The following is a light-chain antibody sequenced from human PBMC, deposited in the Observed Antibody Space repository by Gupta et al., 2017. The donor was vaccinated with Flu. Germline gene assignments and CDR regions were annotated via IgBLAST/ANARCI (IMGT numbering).Light chain of an antibody. V-gene: IGKV3-11*01. CDR1: QTVSTY. CDR2: DTS. Sequence: ERATLSCRASQTVSTYLAWYQHTPGQAPRLLIYDTSVRATGIPARFSGTGSGTDFTLTISSLEPENSAIYYCQQRVNWPPVTFGQGTRLEIK. J-gene: IGKJ5*01. CDR3: QQRVNWPPVT.